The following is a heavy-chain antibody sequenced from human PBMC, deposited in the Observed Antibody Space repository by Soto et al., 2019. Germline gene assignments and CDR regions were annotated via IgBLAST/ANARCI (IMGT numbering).Heavy chain of an antibody. CDR2: ISYDGSNK. CDR3: AKSGNLADGVFAQLLAIDY. Sequence: QVQLVESGGGVVQPGRSLRLSCAASGFTFSSYGMHWVRQAPGKGLEWVAVISYDGSNKYYADSVKGRFTISRDNSKNTLSLPMNSLRAEDTAVYYCAKSGNLADGVFAQLLAIDYWGQGTLVTVSS. D-gene: IGHD2-2*01. CDR1: GFTFSSYG. V-gene: IGHV3-30*18. J-gene: IGHJ4*02.